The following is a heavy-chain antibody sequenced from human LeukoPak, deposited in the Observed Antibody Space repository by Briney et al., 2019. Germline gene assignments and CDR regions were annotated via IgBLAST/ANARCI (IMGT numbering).Heavy chain of an antibody. J-gene: IGHJ4*02. V-gene: IGHV3-48*04. CDR3: ARDSDRGRDY. CDR1: GFTFTTYW. CDR2: ISSSGSTI. D-gene: IGHD3-10*01. Sequence: PGESLRLSCAASGFTFTTYWMSWVRQAPGKGLEWVSYISSSGSTIYYADSVKGRFTISRDNAKNSLYLQMNSLRAEDTAVYYCARDSDRGRDYWGQGTLVNVSS.